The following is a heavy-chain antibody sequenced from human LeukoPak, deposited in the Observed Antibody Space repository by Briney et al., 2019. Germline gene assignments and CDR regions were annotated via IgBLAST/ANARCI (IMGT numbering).Heavy chain of an antibody. V-gene: IGHV3-53*01. J-gene: IGHJ4*02. CDR2: VSGGGTT. D-gene: IGHD6-6*01. CDR3: ARAPAGHVLDF. Sequence: PGGSLRLSCAASGFTISGNYMAWVRQAPVKGLEWVSVVSGGGTTDYADSVKGRFTISRDDSKNTLYLQMNSLRAEDTAVYYCARAPAGHVLDFWGQGGLVTVSS. CDR1: GFTISGNY.